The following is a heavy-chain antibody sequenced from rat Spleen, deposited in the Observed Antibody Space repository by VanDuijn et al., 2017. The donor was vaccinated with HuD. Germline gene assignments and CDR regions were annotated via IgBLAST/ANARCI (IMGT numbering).Heavy chain of an antibody. CDR3: ATDYSGEGILDA. D-gene: IGHD1-1*01. CDR1: GFTSTSFP. V-gene: IGHV5-46*01. J-gene: IGHJ4*01. CDR2: ISASGGST. Sequence: EVQLVESGGGLVQPGGSMKLSCAVSGFTSTSFPVAWVRQAPTKGLEWVATISASGGSTYFRDSVKGRFTISRDNAKSTLYLQMDSLRSEDTATFYCATDYSGEGILDAWGQGASVTVSS.